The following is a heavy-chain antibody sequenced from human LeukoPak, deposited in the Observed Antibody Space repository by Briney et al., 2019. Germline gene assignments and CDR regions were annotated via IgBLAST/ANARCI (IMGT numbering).Heavy chain of an antibody. J-gene: IGHJ4*02. CDR3: AREHLDFCQGGPCPYYFDF. Sequence: PSETLSLTCSVSGGSIGNYYWSWIRQSAGQGLGWIGRVHISGTTNYNPSLERRVTISVDKSKNQFSLELTSVTAADTAVYYCAREHLDFCQGGPCPYYFDFWGQGTLVTVSS. CDR1: GGSIGNYY. CDR2: VHISGTT. D-gene: IGHD3-3*01. V-gene: IGHV4-4*07.